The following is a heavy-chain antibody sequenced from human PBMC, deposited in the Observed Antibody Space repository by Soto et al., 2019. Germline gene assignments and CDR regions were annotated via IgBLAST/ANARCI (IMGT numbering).Heavy chain of an antibody. CDR1: GGSVSRVSYY. J-gene: IGHJ5*02. Sequence: LSLTCNVSGGSVSRVSYYWSWIRQSPGKGLEWIGYVYYNENTYYNPSLKSRVTITVDTAKNQFSLNLRSVTAADTAMYFCARRERYYGSPGWFDPWGPGTLVTVSS. CDR3: ARRERYYGSPGWFDP. V-gene: IGHV4-61*01. D-gene: IGHD3-10*01. CDR2: VYYNENT.